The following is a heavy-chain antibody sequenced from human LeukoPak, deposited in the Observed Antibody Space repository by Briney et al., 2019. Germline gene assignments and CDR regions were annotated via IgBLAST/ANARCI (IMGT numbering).Heavy chain of an antibody. CDR1: GYTFTSYY. CDR2: INPSGGST. Sequence: GASVKVSCKASGYTFTSYYMHWVRQAPGQGLEWMGIINPSGGSTSYAQKFRGRVTMTRDMSTSTVYMELSSLRSEDTAVYYCARSLPVARDYYDSSGSRWDYWGQGTLVTVSS. D-gene: IGHD3-22*01. CDR3: ARSLPVARDYYDSSGSRWDY. V-gene: IGHV1-46*01. J-gene: IGHJ4*02.